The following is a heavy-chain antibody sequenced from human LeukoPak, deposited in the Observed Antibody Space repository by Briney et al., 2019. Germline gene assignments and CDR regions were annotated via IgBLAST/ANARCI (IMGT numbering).Heavy chain of an antibody. CDR2: ISYDGHNE. Sequence: GGSLKLSCAASGFTFSGYGMHWVRQAPGKGLEWVAVISYDGHNEYYADSVRGRFTISRDNSKNTVLLQMNSLRVEDTAVYYCAKGIGYGGMDVWGQGTTLIVSS. D-gene: IGHD5-12*01. V-gene: IGHV3-30*18. CDR3: AKGIGYGGMDV. J-gene: IGHJ6*02. CDR1: GFTFSGYG.